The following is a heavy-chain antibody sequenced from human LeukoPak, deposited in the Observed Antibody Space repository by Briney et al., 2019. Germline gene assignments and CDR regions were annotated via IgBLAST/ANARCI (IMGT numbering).Heavy chain of an antibody. V-gene: IGHV4-34*01. CDR3: ASYGDYNPGAFDI. Sequence: SETLSLTCAVYGGSFSGYYWSWIRQPPGKGLEWIGEINHSGSTNYNPSLKSQVTISVDTSKNQFSLKLSSVTAADTAVYYCASYGDYNPGAFDIWGQGTMVTVSS. CDR1: GGSFSGYY. CDR2: INHSGST. D-gene: IGHD4-17*01. J-gene: IGHJ3*02.